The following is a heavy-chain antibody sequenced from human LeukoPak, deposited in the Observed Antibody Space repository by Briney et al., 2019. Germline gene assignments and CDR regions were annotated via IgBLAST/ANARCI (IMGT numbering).Heavy chain of an antibody. CDR1: GGSISSSSYY. J-gene: IGHJ3*01. CDR2: IYYTGST. V-gene: IGHV4-61*05. D-gene: IGHD1-14*01. Sequence: SETLSLTCTVSGGSISSSSYYWGWIRQPPGKGLEWIGYIYYTGSTNYNPSLKSRVTISVDTSKDQFSLKLSSVTAADTAVYYCGRHIRLWYNIPDAFDVWGQGTMVTVSS. CDR3: GRHIRLWYNIPDAFDV.